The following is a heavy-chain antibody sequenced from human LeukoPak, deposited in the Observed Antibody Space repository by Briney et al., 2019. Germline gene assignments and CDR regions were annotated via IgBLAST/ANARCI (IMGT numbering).Heavy chain of an antibody. CDR2: INGDGSSR. V-gene: IGHV3-74*01. CDR1: GFTFSSYR. J-gene: IGHJ4*02. CDR3: AKDRSDNNTWYAGSH. D-gene: IGHD2-8*01. Sequence: GGSLRLSCAASGFTFSSYRMHWVRQAPGKGLVWVSRINGDGSSRSHADSVKGRFTISRDNAKNTLYLQMSSLRADDTAVYYCAKDRSDNNTWYAGSHWGQGTLVTVSS.